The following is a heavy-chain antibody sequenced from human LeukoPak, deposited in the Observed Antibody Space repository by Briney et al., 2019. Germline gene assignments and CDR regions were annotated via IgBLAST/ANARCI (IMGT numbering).Heavy chain of an antibody. J-gene: IGHJ4*02. CDR1: GFTFSTYW. Sequence: GGSLRLSCAASGFTFSTYWMDWVRQAPGKGLEWVANIKEDGSEKYYEDSVKGRFTISRDNAKNSLYLQANSLRAEDTAVYYCARGRPLLYSSGWSSDYWGQGALVTVSS. CDR3: ARGRPLLYSSGWSSDY. V-gene: IGHV3-7*01. D-gene: IGHD6-19*01. CDR2: IKEDGSEK.